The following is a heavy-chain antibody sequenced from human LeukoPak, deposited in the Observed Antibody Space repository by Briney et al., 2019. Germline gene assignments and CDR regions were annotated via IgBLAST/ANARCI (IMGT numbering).Heavy chain of an antibody. V-gene: IGHV1-46*01. Sequence: ASVKVSCKASGYTFTSYYMHWVRQAPGQGLEWMGIINLSGGSTSYAQKFQGRVTMTRDTSTSTVYMELSSPRSEDTAVYYCARGHVDTATYDAFDIWGQGTMVTVSS. J-gene: IGHJ3*02. D-gene: IGHD5-18*01. CDR3: ARGHVDTATYDAFDI. CDR1: GYTFTSYY. CDR2: INLSGGST.